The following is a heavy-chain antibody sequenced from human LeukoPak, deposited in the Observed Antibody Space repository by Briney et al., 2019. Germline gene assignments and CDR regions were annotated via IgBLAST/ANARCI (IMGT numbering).Heavy chain of an antibody. D-gene: IGHD6-19*01. V-gene: IGHV3-48*01. Sequence: GGSLRLSCAASGFTFSSYSMNWVRQAPGKGLEWVSYISSSSSTIYYADSVKGRFTISRDNAKNSLYPQMNSLRAEDTAVYYCARYSSGWRHSDDAFDIWGQGTMVTVSS. CDR2: ISSSSSTI. CDR3: ARYSSGWRHSDDAFDI. J-gene: IGHJ3*02. CDR1: GFTFSSYS.